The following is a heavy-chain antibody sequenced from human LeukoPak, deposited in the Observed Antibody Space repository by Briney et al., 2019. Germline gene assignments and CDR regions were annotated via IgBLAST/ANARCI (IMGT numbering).Heavy chain of an antibody. CDR1: GGSVSTYY. D-gene: IGHD6-19*01. J-gene: IGHJ2*01. CDR2: FYSSGST. V-gene: IGHV4-4*07. Sequence: SETLSLTCTVSGGSVSTYYWSWIRQPAGKGLEWIGRFYSSGSTSCNPSLKSRVSMSIDTSKNQFSLNLTSVTAADTAVYYCAKVAGSGYFDIWGRGTLVTVSS. CDR3: AKVAGSGYFDI.